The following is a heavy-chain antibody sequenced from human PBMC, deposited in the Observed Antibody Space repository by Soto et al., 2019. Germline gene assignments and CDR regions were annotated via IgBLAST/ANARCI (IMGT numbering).Heavy chain of an antibody. D-gene: IGHD2-15*01. Sequence: QVQLQESGPGLVKPSQTLSLTCTVSGGSISSGGYYWSWIRQHPGKGQEWIGYIYYSGSTYYNPSLKSRVTISVDTSKNQFSLKLSSVTAADTAVYYCARGDREGGYFDYWGQGTLVTVSS. CDR3: ARGDREGGYFDY. CDR2: IYYSGST. CDR1: GGSISSGGYY. V-gene: IGHV4-31*03. J-gene: IGHJ4*02.